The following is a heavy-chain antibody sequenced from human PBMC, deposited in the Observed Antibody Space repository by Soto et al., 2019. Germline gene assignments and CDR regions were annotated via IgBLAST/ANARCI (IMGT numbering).Heavy chain of an antibody. J-gene: IGHJ4*02. CDR1: GFTFSSYA. D-gene: IGHD3-3*01. CDR3: AKARAQYYDFWSGYPVDY. V-gene: IGHV3-23*01. CDR2: ISGSGGST. Sequence: GGSQRLSCAASGFTFSSYAMRWVRKAPGKGLEWVSAISGSGGSTYYADSVKGRFTISRDNSKNTLYLQMNSLRAEDTAVYYCAKARAQYYDFWSGYPVDYWGQGTLVTVSS.